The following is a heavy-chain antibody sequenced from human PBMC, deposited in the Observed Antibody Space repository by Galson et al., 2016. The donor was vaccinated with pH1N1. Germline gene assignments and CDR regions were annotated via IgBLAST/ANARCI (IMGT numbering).Heavy chain of an antibody. J-gene: IGHJ6*03. CDR3: ARGPHYYLSYMDV. V-gene: IGHV1-69*05. Sequence: SVKVSCKASGYNFNIYYMHWVRQAPGQGLEWMGGIIAIFGTTNYAQKFQGRVTITTDESTTTAYMELSSLRSGDTAVYSCARGPHYYLSYMDVWGKGTTVTVSS. CDR1: GYNFNIYY. CDR2: IIAIFGTT.